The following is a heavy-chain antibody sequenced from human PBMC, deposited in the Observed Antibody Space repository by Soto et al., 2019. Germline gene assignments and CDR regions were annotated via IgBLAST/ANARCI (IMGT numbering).Heavy chain of an antibody. CDR2: IIPIFGTA. V-gene: IGHV1-69*01. Sequence: QVQLVQSGAEVKKPGSSVKVSCKASVGTFSSYAISWVRQAPGQGLEWMGGIIPIFGTANYAQKFQGRVTITADESTSKAYMELSSLRAEDKAVYYCARGEQLATYYYYGMDVWGQGTTVTVSS. CDR1: VGTFSSYA. D-gene: IGHD6-6*01. CDR3: ARGEQLATYYYYGMDV. J-gene: IGHJ6*02.